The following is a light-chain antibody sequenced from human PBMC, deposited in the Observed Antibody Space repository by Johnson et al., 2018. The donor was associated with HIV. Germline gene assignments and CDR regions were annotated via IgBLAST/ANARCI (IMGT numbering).Light chain of an antibody. V-gene: IGLV1-51*02. CDR3: GTWDSSLNAYV. Sequence: QSVLTQPPSVSAAPGQKVTISCSGSSSNIGNNYVSWYQQLPGTAPKLLIYENNKRPSGIPDRFYASKSGTSATLGITGLQTGDEADYYCGTWDSSLNAYVFGTGTKVTVL. CDR1: SSNIGNNY. J-gene: IGLJ1*01. CDR2: ENN.